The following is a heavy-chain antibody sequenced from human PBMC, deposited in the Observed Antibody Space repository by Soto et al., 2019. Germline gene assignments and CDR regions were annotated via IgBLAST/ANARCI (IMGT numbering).Heavy chain of an antibody. Sequence: QVQLVQSGAEVKKPGASVKVSCKASGYSFSDYTMHWVRRAPGQPPEWMARINTGTASTEYSQKFQGRVTITRDTTATTAYKDLISLRSEDTAVYYCARGPQDSYGMDVWGQGTTVTVS. CDR3: ARGPQDSYGMDV. CDR2: INTGTAST. V-gene: IGHV1-3*04. J-gene: IGHJ6*02. CDR1: GYSFSDYT.